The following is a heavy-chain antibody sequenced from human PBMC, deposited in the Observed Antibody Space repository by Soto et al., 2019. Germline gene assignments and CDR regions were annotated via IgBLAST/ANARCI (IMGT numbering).Heavy chain of an antibody. V-gene: IGHV3-23*01. J-gene: IGHJ4*02. D-gene: IGHD3-16*01. CDR3: SADLPISWASSFDY. Sequence: GGSLRLSCAASGFTFSSYAMSWVRQAPGKGLEWVSAISGSGGSTYYADSVKGRFTISRDNSKNTLYLQMNSLKAEDTAVYYCSADLPISWASSFDYWGQGVLVTVSS. CDR1: GFTFSSYA. CDR2: ISGSGGST.